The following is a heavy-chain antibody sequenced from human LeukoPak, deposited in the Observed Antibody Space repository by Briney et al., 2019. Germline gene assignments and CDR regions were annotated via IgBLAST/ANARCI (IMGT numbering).Heavy chain of an antibody. J-gene: IGHJ1*01. Sequence: GASVKVSCKASGYTFTSYGISWVRQAPGQGLEWMGWISAYNGNTNYAQKLQGRVTMTTDTSTSTAYMELRSLRSDDTAVYYCARDWAPLTGYYSAEYFQHWGQGTLVTVSS. CDR3: ARDWAPLTGYYSAEYFQH. CDR1: GYTFTSYG. V-gene: IGHV1-18*01. D-gene: IGHD3-9*01. CDR2: ISAYNGNT.